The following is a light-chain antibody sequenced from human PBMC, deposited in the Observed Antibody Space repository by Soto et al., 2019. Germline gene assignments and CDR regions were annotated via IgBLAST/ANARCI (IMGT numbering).Light chain of an antibody. CDR1: QRVSSDS. CDR2: STS. J-gene: IGKJ1*01. V-gene: IGKV3-20*01. Sequence: EIVLTQSPDTLSLSPGERATLSCRASQRVSSDSLAWYQQQPGQAPRLLIYSTSNRATGIPDRFSGSGSGTDFTLTIRRLAPEDFALYYCQQYGRYQTLGQGTKADIK. CDR3: QQYGRYQT.